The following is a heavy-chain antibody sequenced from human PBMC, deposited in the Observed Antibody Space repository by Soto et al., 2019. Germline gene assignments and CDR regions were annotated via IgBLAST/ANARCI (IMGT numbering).Heavy chain of an antibody. Sequence: ASVKVSCKVSGYTLTELSMHWVRQAPGKGLEWMGGFDPEDGETIFAQKFQGRVTMTEDTSTDTAYMELSSLRSEDTAVYYCATDQQLVQEVYYYGMDVWGQGTTVTVSS. J-gene: IGHJ6*02. CDR1: GYTLTELS. CDR3: ATDQQLVQEVYYYGMDV. CDR2: FDPEDGET. D-gene: IGHD6-6*01. V-gene: IGHV1-24*01.